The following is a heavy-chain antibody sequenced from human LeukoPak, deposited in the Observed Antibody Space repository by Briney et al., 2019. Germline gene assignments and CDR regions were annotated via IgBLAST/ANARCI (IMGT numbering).Heavy chain of an antibody. CDR2: IKHSGST. CDR3: ARVIAARRFPSDY. V-gene: IGHV4-34*01. D-gene: IGHD6-6*01. CDR1: GGSFSGYY. Sequence: PSETLSLTCAVYGGSFSGYYWSWIRQPPGKGLEWIGEIKHSGSTNYNPSLKSRVTISVDTSKNQFSLKLSSVTAADTAVYYCARVIAARRFPSDYWGQGTLVTDSS. J-gene: IGHJ4*02.